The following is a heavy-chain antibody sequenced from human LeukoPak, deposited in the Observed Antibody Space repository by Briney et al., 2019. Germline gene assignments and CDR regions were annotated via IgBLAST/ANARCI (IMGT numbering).Heavy chain of an antibody. CDR3: AKDGITMVRGVIIKRRGNYFDY. V-gene: IGHV3-30*18. J-gene: IGHJ4*02. D-gene: IGHD3-10*01. Sequence: GRSLRLSCAASGFTFSSYGMHWVRQAPGKGLEWVAAISYDGSNKYYADSVKGRFTISRDNSKNTLYLQMNSLRAEDTAVYYCAKDGITMVRGVIIKRRGNYFDYWGQGTLVTVSS. CDR1: GFTFSSYG. CDR2: ISYDGSNK.